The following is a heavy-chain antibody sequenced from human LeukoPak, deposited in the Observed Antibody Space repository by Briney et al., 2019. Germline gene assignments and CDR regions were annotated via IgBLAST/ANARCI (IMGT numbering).Heavy chain of an antibody. CDR2: INPNSGGT. Sequence: ASVKVSCKASGYTFTGYYMYWVRQGPGQGLEWMGWINPNSGGTNYAQKFQGRVTMTRDTSISTAYMELSRLRSDDTAVYYCARVFHRVYFDLWGRGTLVTVSS. CDR3: ARVFHRVYFDL. V-gene: IGHV1-2*02. CDR1: GYTFTGYY. J-gene: IGHJ2*01.